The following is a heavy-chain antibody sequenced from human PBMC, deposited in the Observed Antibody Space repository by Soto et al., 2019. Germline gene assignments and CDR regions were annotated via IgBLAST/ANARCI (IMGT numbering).Heavy chain of an antibody. Sequence: GGSLRLSCAASGFPVSSNYMSWVRQAPGKGLEWVSVIYSGGSTYYADSVKGRFTISRDNSKNTLYLQMNSLRAEDTAVYYCAREHTGVLTGFDYWGQGTLVTVSS. V-gene: IGHV3-66*01. J-gene: IGHJ4*02. D-gene: IGHD3-9*01. CDR1: GFPVSSNY. CDR3: AREHTGVLTGFDY. CDR2: IYSGGST.